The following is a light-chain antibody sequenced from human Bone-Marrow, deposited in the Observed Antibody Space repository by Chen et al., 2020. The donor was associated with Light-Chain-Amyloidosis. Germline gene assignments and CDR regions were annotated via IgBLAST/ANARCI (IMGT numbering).Light chain of an antibody. CDR3: QSADSSGTYEVI. V-gene: IGLV3-25*03. CDR1: DLPTKY. J-gene: IGLJ2*01. Sequence: SYELPQPPSVSVSPGQTARITCSGDDLPTKYAYWYQQKPGQAPVLVIHRDTERPSGISERFSGSSSRTTATLTISGVEAEDEADDHCQSADSSGTYEVIFGGGTKLTV. CDR2: RDT.